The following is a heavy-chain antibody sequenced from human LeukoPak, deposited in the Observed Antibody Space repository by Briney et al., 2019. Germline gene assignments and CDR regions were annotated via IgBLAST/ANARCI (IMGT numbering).Heavy chain of an antibody. D-gene: IGHD3-9*01. CDR1: GFTFRSYE. CDR3: ARETCDILTRDAFDI. CDR2: ISSSGGTI. V-gene: IGHV3-48*03. J-gene: IGHJ3*02. Sequence: GGSLTLSCAASGFTFRSYEMIWVRQAPGKGLEWVSYISSSGGTIYYTDSVKGRFTISRDNAKNSLYLQMSSLRAEDTAVYCCARETCDILTRDAFDIWGQGTMVTVSS.